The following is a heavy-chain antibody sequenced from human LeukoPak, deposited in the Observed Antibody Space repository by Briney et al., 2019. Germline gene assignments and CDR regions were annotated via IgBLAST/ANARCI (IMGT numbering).Heavy chain of an antibody. CDR2: INPNSGGT. CDR1: GYTFTGYY. J-gene: IGHJ4*02. D-gene: IGHD6-19*01. V-gene: IGHV1-2*02. Sequence: ASVKVSCKASGYTFTGYYIHWVRQAPGQGLEWMGWINPNSGGTNYAQKLQGRVSMTTDTSTSTAYMELRSLRSDDTAVYYCARGDGSSGWYYSDYWGQGTLVTVSS. CDR3: ARGDGSSGWYYSDY.